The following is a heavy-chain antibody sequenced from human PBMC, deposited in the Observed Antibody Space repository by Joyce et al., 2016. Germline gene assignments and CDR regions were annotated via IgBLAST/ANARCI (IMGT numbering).Heavy chain of an antibody. V-gene: IGHV5-51*01. CDR2: ISPGDSDT. CDR3: ARGQQWLFDY. Sequence: EVQLVQSGSEVKKPGESLRISCQGSGYTFSSYWIGWVRQMPGKGLEDMGIISPGDSDTIYSPSFEGQVTFSADNSINTAYLHWDSLKTSDTAIYYCARGQQWLFDYWGQGILVTVSS. CDR1: GYTFSSYW. D-gene: IGHD6-19*01. J-gene: IGHJ4*02.